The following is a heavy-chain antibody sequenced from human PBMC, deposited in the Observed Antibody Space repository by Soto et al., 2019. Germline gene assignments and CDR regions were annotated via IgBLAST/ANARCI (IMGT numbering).Heavy chain of an antibody. Sequence: SETLSLTCTVSGGRISIGGYYWSWLRQHPGKGLEWIGYIYYSGSTYYNPPLKSRVSISLDTSKNQFSLKLSSVTAADTAVYYCARAGYCSSTSCSYNWFDPWGQGTLVTVSS. CDR1: GGRISIGGYY. J-gene: IGHJ5*02. V-gene: IGHV4-31*03. CDR2: IYYSGST. CDR3: ARAGYCSSTSCSYNWFDP. D-gene: IGHD2-2*03.